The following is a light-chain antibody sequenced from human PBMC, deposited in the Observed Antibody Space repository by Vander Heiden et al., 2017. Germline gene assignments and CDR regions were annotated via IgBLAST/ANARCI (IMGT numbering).Light chain of an antibody. CDR3: LLSYGGSRV. CDR1: TGAVTNGHY. Sequence: QAVVTQEPSLTVSPGGTVTLTCGSSTGAVTNGHYPFWFQQKPGQAPRTVIYDTTNKYSWTPARFSGSLLGGKAALTLSGAQPEDEAEYYCLLSYGGSRVFGGGTKLTVL. J-gene: IGLJ2*01. V-gene: IGLV7-46*01. CDR2: DTT.